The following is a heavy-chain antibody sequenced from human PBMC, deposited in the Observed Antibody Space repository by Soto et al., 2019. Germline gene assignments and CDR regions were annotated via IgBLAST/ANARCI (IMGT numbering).Heavy chain of an antibody. CDR3: ASSGRGYCSGGSCYSYYYYYYYMDV. D-gene: IGHD2-15*01. CDR1: GGSISSSSYY. V-gene: IGHV4-39*01. J-gene: IGHJ6*03. CDR2: IYYSGST. Sequence: SETLSLTCTVSGGSISSSSYYWGWIRQPPGKGLEWIGSIYYSGSTYYNPSLKSRVTISVDTSKNQFSLKLSSVTAADTAVYYCASSGRGYCSGGSCYSYYYYYYYMDVWGKGTTVTVSS.